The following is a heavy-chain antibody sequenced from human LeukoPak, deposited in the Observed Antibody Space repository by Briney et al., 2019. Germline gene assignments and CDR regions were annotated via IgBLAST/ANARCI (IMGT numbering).Heavy chain of an antibody. D-gene: IGHD3-3*01. V-gene: IGHV3-7*03. J-gene: IGHJ5*02. CDR3: ARRGLSFGVVTSYNWFDP. CDR2: IKQDGSEK. CDR1: GFTFNSYW. Sequence: GGSLRLSCAASGFTFNSYWMSWVRQAPGKGLEWVANIKQDGSEKYYVDSVKGRFTISRDNAKNSLYLQMNSLRAEDTAVYFCARRGLSFGVVTSYNWFDPWGQGSLVIVSS.